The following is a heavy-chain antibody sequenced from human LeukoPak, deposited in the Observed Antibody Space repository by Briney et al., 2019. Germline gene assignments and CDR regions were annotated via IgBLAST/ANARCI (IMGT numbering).Heavy chain of an antibody. D-gene: IGHD6-13*01. CDR1: GGSISSGGYY. V-gene: IGHV4-31*03. Sequence: SETLSLTCTVSGGSISSGGYYWSWIRQHPGKGLEWIGYIYYSGSTYYNPSLKSRVTISVDTSKNQFSLKLSSVTAADTAVYYCAREGYSSSWERNWFDPWGQGTLVTVSS. CDR3: AREGYSSSWERNWFDP. CDR2: IYYSGST. J-gene: IGHJ5*02.